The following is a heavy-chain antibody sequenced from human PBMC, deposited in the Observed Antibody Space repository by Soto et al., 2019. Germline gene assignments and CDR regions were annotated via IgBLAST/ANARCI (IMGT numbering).Heavy chain of an antibody. CDR3: ARDRAVPPTPPYYFDY. CDR1: GFTVSSNY. Sequence: VQLVESGGGLVQPGGSLRLSCAASGFTVSSNYMSWVRQAPGKGLEWVSVIYSGGSTYYADSVKGRFTISRDNSKNTLYLQMNSLRAEDTAVYYCARDRAVPPTPPYYFDYWGQGTLVTVSS. CDR2: IYSGGST. D-gene: IGHD3-10*01. J-gene: IGHJ4*02. V-gene: IGHV3-66*01.